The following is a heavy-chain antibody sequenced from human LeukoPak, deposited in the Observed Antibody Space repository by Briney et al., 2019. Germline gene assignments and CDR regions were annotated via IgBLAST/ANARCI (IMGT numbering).Heavy chain of an antibody. CDR1: GYTFTSYD. Sequence: ASVKVSCKASGYTFTSYDINWVRQATGQGLEWMGWMNPNSGNTGYAQKFQGRVTITRNTSISTAYMELSSLRSEDTAVYYCAGGTKRYCSGGSCYSWARLDYWGQGTLVTVSS. D-gene: IGHD2-15*01. V-gene: IGHV1-8*03. CDR3: AGGTKRYCSGGSCYSWARLDY. CDR2: MNPNSGNT. J-gene: IGHJ4*02.